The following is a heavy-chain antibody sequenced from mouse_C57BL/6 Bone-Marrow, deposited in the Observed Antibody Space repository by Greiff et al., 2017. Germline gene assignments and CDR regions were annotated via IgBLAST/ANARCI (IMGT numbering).Heavy chain of an antibody. CDR1: GYTFTDHT. CDR2: IYPRDGST. D-gene: IGHD1-1*01. V-gene: IGHV1-78*01. CDR3: ARPSYYGSRDWYFDV. Sequence: VKLVESDAELVKPGASVKISCKVSGYTFTDHTIHWMKQRPEQGLEWIGYIYPRDGSTKYNEKFKGKATLTADKSSSTAYMQLNSLTSEDSAVYFCARPSYYGSRDWYFDVWGTGTTVTVSS. J-gene: IGHJ1*03.